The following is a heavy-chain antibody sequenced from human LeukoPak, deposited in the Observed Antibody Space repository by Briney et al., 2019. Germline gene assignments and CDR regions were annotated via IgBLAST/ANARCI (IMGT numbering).Heavy chain of an antibody. CDR3: ARLQYYYDSSSLHDAFDI. D-gene: IGHD3-22*01. J-gene: IGHJ3*02. CDR1: GFTFSSYA. CDR2: INHSGST. V-gene: IGHV4-34*01. Sequence: GSLRLSCAASGFTFSSYAMSWVRQPPGKGLEWIGEINHSGSTNYNPSLKSRVTISVDTSKNQFSLKLSSVTAADTAVYYCARLQYYYDSSSLHDAFDIWGQGTMVTVSS.